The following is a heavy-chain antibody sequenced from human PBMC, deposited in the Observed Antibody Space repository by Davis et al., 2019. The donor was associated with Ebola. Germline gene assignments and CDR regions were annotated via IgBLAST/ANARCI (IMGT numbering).Heavy chain of an antibody. V-gene: IGHV4-31*11. Sequence: SETLSLTCAVSGGSISSGGNLWSWIRQPPGKGLEWIGYIYYSGSTYYNPSLKSRVTISVDTSKNQFSLKLSSVTAADTAVYYCARVPRYCSSTSCYYYYYYGMDVWGQGTTVTVSS. J-gene: IGHJ6*02. CDR3: ARVPRYCSSTSCYYYYYYGMDV. D-gene: IGHD2-2*01. CDR2: IYYSGST. CDR1: GGSISSGGNL.